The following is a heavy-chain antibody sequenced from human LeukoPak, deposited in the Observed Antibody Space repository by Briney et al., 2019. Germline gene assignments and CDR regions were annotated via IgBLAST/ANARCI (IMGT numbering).Heavy chain of an antibody. J-gene: IGHJ3*02. CDR3: ARDKGTELPRGYDAFDI. Sequence: SVKVSCKASGGTFSSYAISWVRQAPGQGLEWMGRINPIFGTANYAQKFQGRVTITTDESTSTDYMELSSLRSEDTAVYYCARDKGTELPRGYDAFDIWGQGTMVTVSS. V-gene: IGHV1-69*05. D-gene: IGHD1-26*01. CDR2: INPIFGTA. CDR1: GGTFSSYA.